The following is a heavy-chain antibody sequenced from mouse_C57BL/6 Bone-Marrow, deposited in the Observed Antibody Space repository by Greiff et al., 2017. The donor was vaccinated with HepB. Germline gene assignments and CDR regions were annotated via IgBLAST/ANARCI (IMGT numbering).Heavy chain of an antibody. D-gene: IGHD2-12*01. CDR2: IYPRSGNT. Sequence: VQRVESGAELARPGASVKLSCKASGYTFTSYGISWVKQRTGQGLEWIGEIYPRSGNTNYNEKFKSKATLTVDTSSSTAYMQLSSLTSEDSAVYYCARPLYSLDYWGQGTSVTVSS. CDR3: ARPLYSLDY. V-gene: IGHV1-81*01. CDR1: GYTFTSYG. J-gene: IGHJ4*01.